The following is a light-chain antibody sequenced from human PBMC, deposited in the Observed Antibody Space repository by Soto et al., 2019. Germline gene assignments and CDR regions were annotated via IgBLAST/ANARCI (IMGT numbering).Light chain of an antibody. V-gene: IGLV2-14*01. CDR2: AVA. J-gene: IGLJ1*01. Sequence: QSALTQPASVSGSPGQSITISCTGTSTDVGRYNYDSWYKQHPGKAPQLMISAVANRPSGVSNRFSGYKSGITASLTISGPQAEDEADYYSSAYTTSSTYVFGTGTKVTVL. CDR3: SAYTTSSTYV. CDR1: STDVGRYNY.